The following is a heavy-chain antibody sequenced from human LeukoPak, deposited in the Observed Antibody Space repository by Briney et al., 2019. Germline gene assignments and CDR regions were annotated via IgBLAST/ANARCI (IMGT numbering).Heavy chain of an antibody. V-gene: IGHV3-74*01. CDR3: AKSKVGAPDYFDY. D-gene: IGHD1-26*01. J-gene: IGHJ4*02. CDR2: INSDGSWT. CDR1: GNYW. Sequence: GGSLRLSCAASGNYWMHWVRQAPGKGLVWVSHINSDGSWTTYVDSVKGRFTISKDNAKNMVYLQMNNLRAEDTAVYYCAKSKVGAPDYFDYWGQGTLVTVSS.